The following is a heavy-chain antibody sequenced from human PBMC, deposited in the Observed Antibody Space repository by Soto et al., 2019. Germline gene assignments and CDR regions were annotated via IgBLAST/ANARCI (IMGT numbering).Heavy chain of an antibody. J-gene: IGHJ4*02. V-gene: IGHV4-4*02. CDR3: ARRDDYDILTGYSSGFDY. CDR1: GGSISSSNW. CDR2: IYHSGST. Sequence: QVQLQESGPGLVKPSGTLSLTCAVSGGSISSSNWWSWVRQPPGKGLEWIGEIYHSGSTNYNPSLKSRVTISVDKSKNQFSLKLSSVTAADTAVYYCARRDDYDILTGYSSGFDYWGQGTLVTVSS. D-gene: IGHD3-9*01.